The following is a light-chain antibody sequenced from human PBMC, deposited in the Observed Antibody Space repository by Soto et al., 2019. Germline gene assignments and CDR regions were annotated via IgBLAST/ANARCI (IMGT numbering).Light chain of an antibody. CDR1: SSDVGGYNY. J-gene: IGLJ3*02. CDR2: DVS. Sequence: QSALTQPASVSGYPGQSITISCTGTSSDVGGYNYVSWYQHHPGKAPKLMIYDVSNRPSGVSNRFSGSKSGNTASLTISGLQAEDEADYYCSSYTSSNTVVFGGGTKLTVL. V-gene: IGLV2-14*03. CDR3: SSYTSSNTVV.